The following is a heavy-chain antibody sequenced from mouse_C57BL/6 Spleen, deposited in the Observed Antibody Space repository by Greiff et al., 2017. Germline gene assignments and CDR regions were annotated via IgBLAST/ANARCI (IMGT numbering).Heavy chain of an antibody. D-gene: IGHD1-3*01. V-gene: IGHV14-4*01. J-gene: IGHJ3*01. CDR3: TTEYKGWCAD. Sequence: VHVKQSGAELVRPGASVKLSCTASGFNIKDDYMHWVKQRPEQGLEWIGWIDPEKGDTEYASKFQGKATITADTSANTAYRQLSSLTSEETAVEYGTTEYKGWCADGGQGTLVKVAA. CDR1: GFNIKDDY. CDR2: IDPEKGDT.